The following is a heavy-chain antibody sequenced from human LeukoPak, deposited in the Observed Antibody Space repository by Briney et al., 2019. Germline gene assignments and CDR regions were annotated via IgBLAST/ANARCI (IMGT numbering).Heavy chain of an antibody. CDR1: GYTFTSYH. CDR3: ARDRSGHSGYDFDY. D-gene: IGHD5-12*01. V-gene: IGHV1-2*02. CDR2: INPYSGAA. J-gene: IGHJ4*02. Sequence: ASVNVSCKASGYTFTSYHINWVRQAPGQGLEWMGWINPYSGAANYAQNFQGRVTMTRDTSISTTYMELSRLKSDDTAIYYCARDRSGHSGYDFDYWGQGPLVTVSS.